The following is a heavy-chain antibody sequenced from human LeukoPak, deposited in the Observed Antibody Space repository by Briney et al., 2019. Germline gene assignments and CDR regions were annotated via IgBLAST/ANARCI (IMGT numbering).Heavy chain of an antibody. V-gene: IGHV3-21*01. CDR1: GFTCTSYN. CDR2: ISSSTTYI. J-gene: IGHJ3*02. CDR3: ARAGALDI. Sequence: GGSLRLSCAASGFTCTSYNMNWVRQAPGKGLEWVSSISSSTTYIYYADSVKGRFTISRDNAKNSLYLQMDSLRAEDTAMYYCARAGALDIWGQGTMVTVSS.